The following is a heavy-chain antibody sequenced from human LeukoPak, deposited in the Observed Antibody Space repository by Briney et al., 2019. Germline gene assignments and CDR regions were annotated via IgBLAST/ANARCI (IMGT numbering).Heavy chain of an antibody. D-gene: IGHD2/OR15-2a*01. CDR1: GYTFTSYG. CDR3: AREGGYYGYYYYMDV. CDR2: IRAYNGNT. J-gene: IGHJ6*03. Sequence: ASVKVSCKASGYTFTSYGISWVRQAPGQGLEWMGWIRAYNGNTNYALKLQGRVTMTTDTSTSTAYMELRSLRSDDTAVYYCAREGGYYGYYYYMDVWGKGTTVTISS. V-gene: IGHV1-18*01.